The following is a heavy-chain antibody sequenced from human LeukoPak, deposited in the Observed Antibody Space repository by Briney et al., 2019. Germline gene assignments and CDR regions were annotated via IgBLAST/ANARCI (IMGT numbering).Heavy chain of an antibody. CDR3: ARAQSNYDILTGYYSYNWFDP. CDR2: INHSGST. CDR1: GGSFSGYY. Sequence: SETLSLTCAVYGGSFSGYYWSWIRQPPGKGLEWIGEINHSGSTNYNPSLKSRVTISVDTSKNQFSLKLSSVTAADTAVYYCARAQSNYDILTGYYSYNWFDPWGQGTLVTVSS. V-gene: IGHV4-34*01. D-gene: IGHD3-9*01. J-gene: IGHJ5*02.